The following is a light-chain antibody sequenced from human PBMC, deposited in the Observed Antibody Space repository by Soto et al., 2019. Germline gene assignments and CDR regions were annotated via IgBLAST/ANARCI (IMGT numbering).Light chain of an antibody. V-gene: IGLV1-47*02. J-gene: IGLJ2*01. CDR2: SNN. CDR1: SSNIGGTNY. Sequence: QSVVTQPPSASVTPGQRVFISCSGSSSNIGGTNYAYWYQQLPGAAPKLLMHSNNLRPSGVPERISGSKSGTSASLAISGLRSEDEAVYYCASWDDRLGAVIFGGGTKVTVL. CDR3: ASWDDRLGAVI.